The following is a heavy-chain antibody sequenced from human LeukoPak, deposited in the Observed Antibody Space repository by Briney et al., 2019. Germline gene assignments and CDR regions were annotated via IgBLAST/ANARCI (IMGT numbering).Heavy chain of an antibody. CDR2: INPNSGGA. D-gene: IGHD6-13*01. V-gene: IGHV1-2*02. CDR1: GYTFTGYY. Sequence: ASVKVSCKASGYTFTGYYMHWVRQAPGQGLEWMGWINPNSGGAKYAQNFQGRVIMTTDASISTAYMELTSLRSDDTAVYYCARSSPPTYYHFYYYMDVWGKGSTVTVSS. J-gene: IGHJ6*03. CDR3: ARSSPPTYYHFYYYMDV.